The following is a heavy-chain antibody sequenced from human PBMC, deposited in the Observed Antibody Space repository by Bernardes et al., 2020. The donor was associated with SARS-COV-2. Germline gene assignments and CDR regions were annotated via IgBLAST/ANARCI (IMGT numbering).Heavy chain of an antibody. V-gene: IGHV3-7*05. CDR1: GFTFSTYW. J-gene: IGHJ1*01. CDR2: MNPAGSEK. D-gene: IGHD6-6*01. Sequence: GGSLRLSCGTSGFTFSTYWMSWGRQAPGKGLERVANMNPAGSEKNYVGPVQGRFSISRDNVKNSLYLQRNGLRVEDTAVYYCVKSIAPRPPHYFEHWGQGTLITVSS. CDR3: VKSIAPRPPHYFEH.